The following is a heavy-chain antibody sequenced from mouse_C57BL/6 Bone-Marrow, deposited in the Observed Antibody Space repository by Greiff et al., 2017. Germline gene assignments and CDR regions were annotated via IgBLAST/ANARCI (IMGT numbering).Heavy chain of an antibody. D-gene: IGHD2-5*01. CDR2: IYPGSGST. CDR3: ARPYYSNYWYFDV. Sequence: VQLQQPGAELVKPGASVKMSCKASGYTFTSYWITWVKQRPGQGLEWIGDIYPGSGSTNYNEKFKSKATLTVATSSSTASMQLSSLTSEDSAVYYCARPYYSNYWYFDVWGTGTTVTVSS. V-gene: IGHV1-55*01. J-gene: IGHJ1*03. CDR1: GYTFTSYW.